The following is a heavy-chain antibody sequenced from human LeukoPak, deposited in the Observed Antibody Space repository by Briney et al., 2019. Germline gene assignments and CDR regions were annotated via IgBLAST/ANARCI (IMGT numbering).Heavy chain of an antibody. J-gene: IGHJ5*02. CDR3: ARGLNGFWFDL. CDR2: IDYSGSP. D-gene: IGHD2-8*01. CDR1: GGSVSSGSYY. V-gene: IGHV4-61*01. Sequence: PSETLSLTCTVSGGSVSSGSYYWSWIRQPPGKGLEWIGYIDYSGSPNYNPSLKSRLAISVDTSKNQFSLKLSSVSAADTAVYYCARGLNGFWFDLWGQGTLVTVSS.